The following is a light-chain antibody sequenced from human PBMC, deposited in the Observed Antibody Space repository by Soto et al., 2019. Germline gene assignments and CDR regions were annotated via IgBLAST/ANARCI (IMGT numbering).Light chain of an antibody. Sequence: DVVMTQSPVSLPVTLGQPAPISCRSSQSLVHNDGNTYLFWFQQRPGQSPRRLIYKVSKRGSGVAERFSGSGSGTDFTLKINRVEAEDVGVYYCMQSAHWPHTFGQGTKVDIK. V-gene: IGKV2-30*02. J-gene: IGKJ2*01. CDR3: MQSAHWPHT. CDR1: QSLVHNDGNTY. CDR2: KVS.